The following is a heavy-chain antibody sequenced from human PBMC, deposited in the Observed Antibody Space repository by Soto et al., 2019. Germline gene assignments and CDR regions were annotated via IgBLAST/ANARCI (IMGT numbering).Heavy chain of an antibody. CDR2: IYWDDSK. CDR1: GFSLSTNGVG. J-gene: IGHJ4*02. D-gene: IGHD4-17*01. Sequence: QITLKESGPTLVKPTQTLTLTCTFSGFSLSTNGVGVGWIRQPPGKALEWLALIYWDDSKHYIPSLKSRLTITKDTSRNQVVLTMTNMDPVDTATYYCAKKGGGDYVLGYWGQGTLVTVSS. CDR3: AKKGGGDYVLGY. V-gene: IGHV2-5*02.